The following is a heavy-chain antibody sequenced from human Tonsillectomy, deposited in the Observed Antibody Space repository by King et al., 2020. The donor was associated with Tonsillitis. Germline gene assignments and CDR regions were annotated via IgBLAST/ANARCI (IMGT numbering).Heavy chain of an antibody. Sequence: VQLVESGGGWVQPGGSLRLSCAASGFTFSSYAMSWVRQAPGKGLEWVVGLSGSGGSTNYAESVKGRFTISRDNSKNTLYLQMNSLRAEDTAVYYCAKSGAWVSMYYFDYWGQGTLVTVSS. CDR2: LSGSGGST. J-gene: IGHJ4*02. CDR3: AKSGAWVSMYYFDY. D-gene: IGHD5-12*01. V-gene: IGHV3-23*04. CDR1: GFTFSSYA.